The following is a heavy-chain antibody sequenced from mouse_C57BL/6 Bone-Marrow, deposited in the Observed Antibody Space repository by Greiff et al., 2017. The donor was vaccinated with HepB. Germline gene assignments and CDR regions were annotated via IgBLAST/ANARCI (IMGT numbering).Heavy chain of an antibody. V-gene: IGHV1-42*01. CDR1: GYSFTGYY. J-gene: IGHJ1*03. D-gene: IGHD1-1*01. CDR3: ARGLVADWYFDV. Sequence: EVKLQESGPELVKPGASVKISCKASGYSFTGYYMNWVKQSPEKSLEWIGEINPSTGGTTYNQKFKAKATLTVDKSSSTAYMQLKSLTSEDSAVYYCARGLVADWYFDVWGTGTTVTVSS. CDR2: INPSTGGT.